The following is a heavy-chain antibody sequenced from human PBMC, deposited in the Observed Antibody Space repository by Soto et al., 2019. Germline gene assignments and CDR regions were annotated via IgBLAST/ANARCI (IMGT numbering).Heavy chain of an antibody. CDR3: ARSEDILTGYPRSSGMDV. CDR1: GFTFSSYS. Sequence: GGSLRLSCAASGFTFSSYSMNWVRQAPGKGLEWVSSISSSSSYIYYADSVKGRFTISRDNAKNSLYLQMNSLRAEDTAVYYCARSEDILTGYPRSSGMDVWGQGTTVTVSS. CDR2: ISSSSSYI. J-gene: IGHJ6*02. V-gene: IGHV3-21*01. D-gene: IGHD3-9*01.